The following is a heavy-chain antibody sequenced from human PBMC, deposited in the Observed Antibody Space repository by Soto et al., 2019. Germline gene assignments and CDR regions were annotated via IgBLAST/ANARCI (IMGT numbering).Heavy chain of an antibody. J-gene: IGHJ4*02. CDR1: GGSISSSSYY. Sequence: PSETLSLTCTVSGGSISSSSYYWGWIRQPPGKGLEWIGSIYYSGSTYYNPSLKSRVTISVDTSKNQFSLKLSSVTAADTAVYYCARLLTGYSGYDWYYWCQETLLTVSS. D-gene: IGHD5-12*01. CDR2: IYYSGST. CDR3: ARLLTGYSGYDWYY. V-gene: IGHV4-39*01.